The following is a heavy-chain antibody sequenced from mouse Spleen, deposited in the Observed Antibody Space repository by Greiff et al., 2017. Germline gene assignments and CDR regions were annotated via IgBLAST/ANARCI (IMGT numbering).Heavy chain of an antibody. J-gene: IGHJ2*01. D-gene: IGHD1-1*01. CDR1: GYTFTSYY. CDR3: ASLYYGSSYYFDY. CDR2: IDPEDGET. V-gene: IGHV14-2*01. Sequence: VQLQQPGAELVKPGASVKLSCKASGYTFTSYYMHWVKQRTEQGLEWIGRIDPEDGETKYAPKFQGKATITADTSSNTAYLQLSSLTSEDTAVYYCASLYYGSSYYFDYWGQGTTLTVSS.